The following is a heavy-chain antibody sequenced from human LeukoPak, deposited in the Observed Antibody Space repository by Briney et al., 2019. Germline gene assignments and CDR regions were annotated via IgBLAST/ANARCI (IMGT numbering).Heavy chain of an antibody. CDR3: ARDPHIAAVQGAEY. V-gene: IGHV1-8*01. D-gene: IGHD6-13*01. CDR1: GYTFTSYD. CDR2: MNPNSGNT. Sequence: GASVKVSCKASGYTFTSYDINWVRQATGQGLEWMGWMNPNSGNTGYAQKFQGRVTMTRNTSISTAYMELSSLRSEDTAVYYCARDPHIAAVQGAEYWGQGTLVTVSS. J-gene: IGHJ4*02.